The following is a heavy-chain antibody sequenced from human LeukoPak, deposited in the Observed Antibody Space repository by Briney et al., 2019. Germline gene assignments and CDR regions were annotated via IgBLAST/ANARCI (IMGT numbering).Heavy chain of an antibody. CDR3: ARDNIVVVAATKAYYFDY. J-gene: IGHJ4*02. D-gene: IGHD2-15*01. Sequence: PSETLSLTCTVSSASISSSPYYWAWIRQSPGKGLEWIGTISYSGTTYYNPSHMSRVSISVDTSKNHFSLKLSSVTAADTAVYYCARDNIVVVAATKAYYFDYWGQGTLVTVSS. CDR1: SASISSSPYY. V-gene: IGHV4-39*02. CDR2: ISYSGTT.